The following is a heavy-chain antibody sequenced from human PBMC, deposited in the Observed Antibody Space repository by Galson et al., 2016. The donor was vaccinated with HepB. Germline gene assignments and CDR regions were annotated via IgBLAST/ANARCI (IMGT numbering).Heavy chain of an antibody. Sequence: SLRLSCAASGFTFSSYGMHWVRQAPGKGLEWMAVIWYDGSNKYYADSVKGRFTISRDNSKNTLYLQMNSLTSEDTAVYYCAKDRELQYFDWSMPWCWGQGTLVTVSS. D-gene: IGHD3-9*01. J-gene: IGHJ4*02. V-gene: IGHV3-33*06. CDR3: AKDRELQYFDWSMPWC. CDR2: IWYDGSNK. CDR1: GFTFSSYG.